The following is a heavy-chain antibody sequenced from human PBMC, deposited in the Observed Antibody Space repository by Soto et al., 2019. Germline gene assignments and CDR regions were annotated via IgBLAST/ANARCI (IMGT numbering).Heavy chain of an antibody. Sequence: GESLKISCKGSGYSFTSYWIGWVRQMPGKGLEWMGIIYPGDSDTRYSPSFQGQVTISADKSISTAYLQWSSLKASDTAMYYCARAFLSSSVYAGYYYMDVWGKGTTVTVSS. CDR1: GYSFTSYW. D-gene: IGHD6-6*01. CDR3: ARAFLSSSVYAGYYYMDV. J-gene: IGHJ6*03. CDR2: IYPGDSDT. V-gene: IGHV5-51*01.